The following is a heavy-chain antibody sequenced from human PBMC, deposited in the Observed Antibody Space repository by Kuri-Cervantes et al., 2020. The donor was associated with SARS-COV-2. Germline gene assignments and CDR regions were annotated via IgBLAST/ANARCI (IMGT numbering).Heavy chain of an antibody. Sequence: ASVKVSCKASGYTFTSYGTSWVRQAPGQGLEWMGWINPNSGGTNYAQKFQGRVTMTRDTSISTAYMELSRLRSDDTAVYYCARGFNSAVAGTYWFDPWGQGTLVTVSS. CDR2: INPNSGGT. CDR3: ARGFNSAVAGTYWFDP. D-gene: IGHD6-19*01. J-gene: IGHJ5*02. CDR1: GYTFTSYG. V-gene: IGHV1-2*02.